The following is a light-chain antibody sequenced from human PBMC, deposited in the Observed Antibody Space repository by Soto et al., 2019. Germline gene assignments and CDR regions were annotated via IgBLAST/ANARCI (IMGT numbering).Light chain of an antibody. CDR2: GAT. V-gene: IGKV3-20*01. J-gene: IGKJ4*01. Sequence: EIVLTQSPGPLSLSPGERATLSCRASQSVSSSYLAWYQQKPGKAPRFLIYGATTRASGIPDRFSGSGSGTDFTLTISRLEPEDFAVYYCQQYGSSPLTFGGGTKVEIK. CDR1: QSVSSSY. CDR3: QQYGSSPLT.